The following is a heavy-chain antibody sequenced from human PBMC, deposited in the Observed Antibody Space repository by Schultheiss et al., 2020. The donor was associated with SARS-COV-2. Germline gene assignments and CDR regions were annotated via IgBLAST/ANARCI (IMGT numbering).Heavy chain of an antibody. Sequence: GGSLRLSCAASGFTFNNYGMSWVRQAPGKGLEWVSVIYSGGSTYYADSVKGRFTISRVNSKNTLYLQMNSLRAEDTAVYHCATTTVYYYGMDVWGQGTTVTVSS. CDR2: IYSGGST. V-gene: IGHV3-66*01. D-gene: IGHD4-11*01. J-gene: IGHJ6*02. CDR1: GFTFNNYG. CDR3: ATTTVYYYGMDV.